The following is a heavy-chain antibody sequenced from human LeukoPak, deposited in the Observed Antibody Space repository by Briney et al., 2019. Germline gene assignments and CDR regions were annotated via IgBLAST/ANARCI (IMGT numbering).Heavy chain of an antibody. J-gene: IGHJ3*02. V-gene: IGHV4-59*01. D-gene: IGHD1-26*01. CDR3: ARSSKERVGARELFGI. CDR2: IYYSGST. CDR1: GGSISSYY. Sequence: PSETLSLTCTVSGGSISSYYWSWIRQPPGKGLEWIGYIYYSGSTNYNPSLKSRVTISVDTSKNQFSLKLSSVTAADTAVYYCARSSKERVGARELFGIWGQGTMVTVSS.